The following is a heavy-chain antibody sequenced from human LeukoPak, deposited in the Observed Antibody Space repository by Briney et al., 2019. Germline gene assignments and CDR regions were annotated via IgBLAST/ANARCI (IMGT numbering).Heavy chain of an antibody. D-gene: IGHD1-14*01. Sequence: ASVKVSCKASGFSFTSSAVQWVRQARGQHLEWIGWIVVGSANTNYAQKFQQRVTITRDMSTSTAYMELSSLRSEDTAVYYCAAATGAPAGSYAFDIWGQGTVVTVSS. J-gene: IGHJ3*02. CDR2: IVVGSANT. CDR1: GFSFTSSA. CDR3: AAATGAPAGSYAFDI. V-gene: IGHV1-58*01.